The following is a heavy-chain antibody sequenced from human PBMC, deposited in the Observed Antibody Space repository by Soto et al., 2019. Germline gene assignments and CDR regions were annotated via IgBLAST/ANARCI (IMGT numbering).Heavy chain of an antibody. CDR1: GFTFDDFA. CDR2: INWNSGDI. Sequence: EMQLVESGGGLVQPGRSLRLSCAASGFTFDDFAMHWVRQAPGKGLEWVSGINWNSGDIDYADSVRGRFTLSRDNAKNALYLQMNSLRAEDAALYYCVKDIGASGAYWYFALWGRGTLVTVSS. J-gene: IGHJ2*01. V-gene: IGHV3-9*01. D-gene: IGHD1-26*01. CDR3: VKDIGASGAYWYFAL.